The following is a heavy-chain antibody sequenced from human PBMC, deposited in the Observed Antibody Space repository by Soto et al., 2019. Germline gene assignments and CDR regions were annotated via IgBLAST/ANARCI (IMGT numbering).Heavy chain of an antibody. CDR2: IYYSGST. CDR1: GGSISSGGYY. J-gene: IGHJ6*02. D-gene: IGHD3-3*01. CDR3: ARDSGFASGSPRPYYYGMDV. V-gene: IGHV4-31*03. Sequence: QVQLQESGPGLVKPSQTLSLTCTVSGGSISSGGYYWSWIRQHPGKGLEWIGYIYYSGSTYYNPSLKRRVTISVDTSKNQFSLKLSSVTAADTAVYYCARDSGFASGSPRPYYYGMDVWGQGTTVTVSS.